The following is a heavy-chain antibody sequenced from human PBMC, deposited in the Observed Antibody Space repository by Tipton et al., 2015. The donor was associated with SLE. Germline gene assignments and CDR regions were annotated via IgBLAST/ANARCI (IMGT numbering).Heavy chain of an antibody. CDR2: IYHSGTT. D-gene: IGHD1-26*01. Sequence: TLSLTCAVSGYSISSGYYWGWIRQPPGKGLEWIGNIYHSGTTYYTPSLKSRVTISVDTSKNQFSLKLSSVTAADTAVYYCARAEVGPTSNYHYYDMDVWGQGTTVTVSS. J-gene: IGHJ6*02. V-gene: IGHV4-38-2*01. CDR1: GYSISSGYY. CDR3: ARAEVGPTSNYHYYDMDV.